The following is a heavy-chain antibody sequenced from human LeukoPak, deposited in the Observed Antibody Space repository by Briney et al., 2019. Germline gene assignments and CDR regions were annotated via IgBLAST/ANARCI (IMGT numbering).Heavy chain of an antibody. V-gene: IGHV4-38-2*02. CDR3: ARVVASTSIDS. J-gene: IGHJ4*02. Sequence: PSETLSLTCIVSGYSISSDYFWGWVRQPPGKGREWIGSIFHSGSVYYNPSLKSRVTISVDPSKNRFSLKLTSVTAADTAVYYCARVVASTSIDSWGQGTLVTVSS. D-gene: IGHD2-15*01. CDR2: IFHSGSV. CDR1: GYSISSDYF.